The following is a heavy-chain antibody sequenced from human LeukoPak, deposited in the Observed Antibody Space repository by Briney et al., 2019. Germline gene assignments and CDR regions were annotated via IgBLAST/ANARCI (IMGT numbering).Heavy chain of an antibody. CDR1: GGSISSSSYY. J-gene: IGHJ6*03. V-gene: IGHV4-39*07. D-gene: IGHD6-19*01. Sequence: SETLSLTCTVSGGSISSSSYYWGWIRQPPGKGLEWIGSIYYSGSTYYNPSLKSRVTISVDTPKNQFSLKLSSVTAADTAVYYCARDRIAVAGTHYYYYMDVWGKGTTVTVSS. CDR3: ARDRIAVAGTHYYYYMDV. CDR2: IYYSGST.